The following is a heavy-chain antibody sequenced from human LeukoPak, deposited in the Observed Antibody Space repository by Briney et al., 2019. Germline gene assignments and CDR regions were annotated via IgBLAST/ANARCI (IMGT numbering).Heavy chain of an antibody. CDR2: INHSGNT. D-gene: IGHD5-24*01. V-gene: IGHV4-34*01. CDR3: ARVDGDGYNIPDY. CDR1: GESFSSYY. Sequence: SETLSLTCAVYGESFSSYYWSWIRQPPGKGLEWIGEINHSGNTNYNPSLKSRVTISVDTSKNQFSLKLSSVTAADTAVYYCARVDGDGYNIPDYWGQGTLVTVSS. J-gene: IGHJ4*02.